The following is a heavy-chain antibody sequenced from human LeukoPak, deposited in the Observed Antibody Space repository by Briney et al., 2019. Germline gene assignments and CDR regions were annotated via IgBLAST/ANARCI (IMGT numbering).Heavy chain of an antibody. J-gene: IGHJ6*02. V-gene: IGHV1-8*01. D-gene: IGHD6-13*01. CDR1: GYTFTSYD. CDR2: MNPNSGNT. Sequence: ASVKVSCKASGYTFTSYDINWVRQATGQGLEWMGWMNPNSGNTGYAQKFQGRVTMTRNTSISTAYMELSSLRSEDTAVYYCASEAAAGTVNYYYGMDFWGQGTTVTVSS. CDR3: ASEAAAGTVNYYYGMDF.